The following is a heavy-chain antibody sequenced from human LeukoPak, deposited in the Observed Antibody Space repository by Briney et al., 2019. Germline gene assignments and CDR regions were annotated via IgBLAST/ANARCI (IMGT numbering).Heavy chain of an antibody. J-gene: IGHJ4*02. CDR2: TYSSSKWYN. CDR3: ARSSNLHYFYD. V-gene: IGHV6-1*01. CDR1: GDSVSNNSAI. Sequence: SQTLSLTCAISGDSVSNNSAIWIWIRQSPSRGLQWLGRTYSSSKWYNDYAVSVNSRITLNVGTTKNQFSLQLNSVTPEDTAVYYCARSSNLHYFYDWGQRTQVTVSS.